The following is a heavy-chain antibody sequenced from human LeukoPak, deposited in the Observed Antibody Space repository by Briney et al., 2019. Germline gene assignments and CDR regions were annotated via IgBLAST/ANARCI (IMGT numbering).Heavy chain of an antibody. V-gene: IGHV3-9*01. D-gene: IGHD2-15*01. CDR2: ISWNSGSI. CDR1: GFTFDDYA. CDR3: AKGYCSGGSCYLLDY. Sequence: QPGGSLRLSCAASGFTFDDYAMHWVRQAPGKGLEWVSGISWNSGSIGYADSVKGRFTISRDNAKNFLYLQMNSLRAEDTALYYCAKGYCSGGSCYLLDYWGQGTLVTVSS. J-gene: IGHJ4*02.